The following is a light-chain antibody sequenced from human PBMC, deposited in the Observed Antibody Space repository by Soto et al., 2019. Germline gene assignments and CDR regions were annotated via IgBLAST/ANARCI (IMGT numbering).Light chain of an antibody. CDR3: QQYGTLALT. V-gene: IGKV3-20*01. CDR2: GTS. J-gene: IGKJ4*01. Sequence: IVLTQSPGTLSLSPGERATLSCRASQSVSSSYLVWYQQRPGQPPRLLIYGTSTRAAGISDRFSGSGSGTDFTLTIYRLEPGDSAVYYCQQYGTLALTFGGGTKVEIK. CDR1: QSVSSSY.